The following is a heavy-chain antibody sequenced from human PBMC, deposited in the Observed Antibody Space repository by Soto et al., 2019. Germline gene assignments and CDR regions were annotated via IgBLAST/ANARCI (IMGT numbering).Heavy chain of an antibody. CDR3: ARGSGDSSGYYPYAMDV. D-gene: IGHD3-22*01. CDR1: GVPFGGFR. CDR2: INHTKTT. J-gene: IGHJ6*02. Sequence: QVRLQERGPGLLTPSETLSVSCAVDGVPFGGFRWSWVRQSPGKGLEWLGEINHTKTTRIRPSLKHRLSMSVDTSKREFSLNLTSVTAADTAVYFCARGSGDSSGYYPYAMDVWGQGITVIVSS. V-gene: IGHV4-34*01.